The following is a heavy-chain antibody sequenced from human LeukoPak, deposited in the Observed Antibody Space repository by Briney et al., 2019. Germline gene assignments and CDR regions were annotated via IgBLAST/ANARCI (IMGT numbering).Heavy chain of an antibody. CDR3: ARSTMAARRTYDY. CDR1: KDTFTIYD. CDR2: MNPNIGTT. V-gene: IGHV1-8*01. J-gene: IGHJ4*02. Sequence: ASVKVSCKASKDTFTIYDVNWVRQATGLGLEWMGWMNPNIGTTDYAQKFQGRVTITMNSSISTAYMELTSLTSEDTAVYYCARSTMAARRTYDYWGQGTLVTVSS. D-gene: IGHD3-10*01.